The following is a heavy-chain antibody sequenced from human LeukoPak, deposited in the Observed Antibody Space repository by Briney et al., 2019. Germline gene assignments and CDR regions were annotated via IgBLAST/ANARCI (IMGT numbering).Heavy chain of an antibody. CDR2: IGAGDKYT. V-gene: IGHV3-23*01. CDR3: AKGPPAIDYYYMDV. CDR1: GYSFTSYW. J-gene: IGHJ6*03. Sequence: GESLKISCKGSGYSFTSYWIGWVRQMPGKGLEWVSSIGAGDKYTYYGDSVKGRFTISRDNSKNTLYLQMNSLRAEDTAVYYCAKGPPAIDYYYMDVWGKGTTVTVSS.